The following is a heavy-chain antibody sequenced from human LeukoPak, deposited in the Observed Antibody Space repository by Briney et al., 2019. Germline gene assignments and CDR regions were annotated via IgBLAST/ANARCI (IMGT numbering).Heavy chain of an antibody. CDR3: ARVRYSGYVNY. Sequence: PSETLSLTCTVSGGSISSYYWSWIRLPPGKGLEWIGYIYFSGSTNYNPSLKSRVTISVDTSKNQFSLKLSSVTAADTAVYYCARVRYSGYVNYWGQGTLVTVSS. CDR1: GGSISSYY. D-gene: IGHD5-12*01. CDR2: IYFSGST. J-gene: IGHJ4*02. V-gene: IGHV4-59*12.